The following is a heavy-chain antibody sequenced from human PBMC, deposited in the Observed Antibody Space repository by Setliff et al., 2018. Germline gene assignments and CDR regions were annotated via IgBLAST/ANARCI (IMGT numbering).Heavy chain of an antibody. CDR3: ARDQEGAGGWELLYYYYYGMDV. V-gene: IGHV3-7*01. CDR2: IKQDGSEK. D-gene: IGHD1-26*01. Sequence: PGGSLRLSCAASGFTFSSYWMSWVRQAPGKGLEWVANIKQDGSEKYYVDSVKGRFAISRDNAKNSLYLQMNSLRAEDTAVYYCARDQEGAGGWELLYYYYYGMDVWGQGTTVTVSS. J-gene: IGHJ6*02. CDR1: GFTFSSYW.